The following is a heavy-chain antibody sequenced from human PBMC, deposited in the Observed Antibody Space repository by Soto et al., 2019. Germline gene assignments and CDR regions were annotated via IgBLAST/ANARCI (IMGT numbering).Heavy chain of an antibody. Sequence: VGSLRLSCAASGFTCSSYDMRWVRQATGKGLEWVSAIGTAGDTYYPGSVKGRFTISRENAKNSLYLQMNSLRAEDTAVYYCARGPPPDDSSGYYSAFDIWGQGTMVTVSS. CDR1: GFTCSSYD. D-gene: IGHD3-22*01. V-gene: IGHV3-13*01. J-gene: IGHJ3*02. CDR3: ARGPPPDDSSGYYSAFDI. CDR2: IGTAGDT.